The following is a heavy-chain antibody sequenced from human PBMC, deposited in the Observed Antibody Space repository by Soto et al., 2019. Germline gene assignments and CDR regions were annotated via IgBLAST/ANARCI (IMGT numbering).Heavy chain of an antibody. D-gene: IGHD6-19*01. CDR3: ASQASGWYPDY. J-gene: IGHJ4*02. CDR2: IFDSGTT. V-gene: IGHV4-31*03. CDR1: GGSISSGGYY. Sequence: QVQLQESGPGLVKPSQTLSLTCTVSGGSISSGGYYWSWLRQHPGKGLEWIGYIFDSGTTYYNPSLKVRVTISVAPSKSQFSLRLTSVTATDTAVYYCASQASGWYPDYWGQGTLVTVSS.